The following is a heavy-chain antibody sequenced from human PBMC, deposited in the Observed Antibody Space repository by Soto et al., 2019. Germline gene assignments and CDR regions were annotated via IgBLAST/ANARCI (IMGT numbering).Heavy chain of an antibody. CDR1: GGTFSSYA. Sequence: QVQLVQSGAEVKKPGSSVKVSCKASGGTFSSYAISWVRQAPGQGLEWMGGIIPIFGTANYAQKFQGRVTITAAEATRTAYMELSSLRSEDTAVYYCARDLRSRRNDAFDIWGQGTMVTVSS. V-gene: IGHV1-69*12. J-gene: IGHJ3*02. CDR2: IIPIFGTA. CDR3: ARDLRSRRNDAFDI.